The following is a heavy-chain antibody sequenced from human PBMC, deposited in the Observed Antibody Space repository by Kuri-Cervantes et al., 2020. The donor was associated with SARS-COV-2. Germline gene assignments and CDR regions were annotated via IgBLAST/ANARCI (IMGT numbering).Heavy chain of an antibody. J-gene: IGHJ6*02. D-gene: IGHD3-3*01. Sequence: ASVKVSCKASGCTFANYDVRWVRQAPGQGLEWMGWISAYNGNTNYAQKLQGRVTMTTDTSTSTAYMELRSLRSDDTAVYYCATEGALTNFGVVTVNYYYYCMDFWGQGTTVTVSS. CDR2: ISAYNGNT. V-gene: IGHV1-18*01. CDR3: ATEGALTNFGVVTVNYYYYCMDF. CDR1: GCTFANYD.